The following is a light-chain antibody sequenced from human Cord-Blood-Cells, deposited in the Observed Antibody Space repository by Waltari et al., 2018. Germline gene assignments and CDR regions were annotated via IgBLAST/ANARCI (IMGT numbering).Light chain of an antibody. Sequence: DIQMTQSPSTLSASVGDRVTITCRASKSISSWLAWYQQKPGKAPKLLIYKASSLESWVPSRFSGSGSGTEYTLTISSLQPDDFATYCGPQYNSYSTFGQGTKVEIK. CDR2: KAS. V-gene: IGKV1-5*03. CDR3: PQYNSYST. J-gene: IGKJ1*01. CDR1: KSISSW.